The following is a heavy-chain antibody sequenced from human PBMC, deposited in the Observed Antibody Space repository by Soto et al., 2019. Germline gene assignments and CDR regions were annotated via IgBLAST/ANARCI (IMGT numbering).Heavy chain of an antibody. Sequence: PGGSLRLSCAASGFTFSSYSMNWVRQAPGKGLEWVSSISSSSSYIYYADSVKGRFTISRDNAKNSLYLQMNSLRAEDKAVYYCERDIAARLDYWGQGTLVTVSS. D-gene: IGHD6-6*01. CDR3: ERDIAARLDY. CDR1: GFTFSSYS. J-gene: IGHJ4*02. V-gene: IGHV3-21*01. CDR2: ISSSSSYI.